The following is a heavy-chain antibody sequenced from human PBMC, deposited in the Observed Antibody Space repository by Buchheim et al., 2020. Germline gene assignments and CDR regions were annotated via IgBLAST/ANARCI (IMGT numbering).Heavy chain of an antibody. J-gene: IGHJ4*02. CDR1: GFTFSSYA. Sequence: QVQLVESGGGVVQPGRSLRLSCAASGFTFSSYAMHWVHQAPGKGLEWVAVISYDGSNKYYADSVKGRFTISRDNSQNTLYLQMNSLRAEDTAVYYCARNMVAGEAFDYWGQGTL. CDR3: ARNMVAGEAFDY. V-gene: IGHV3-30-3*01. D-gene: IGHD6-19*01. CDR2: ISYDGSNK.